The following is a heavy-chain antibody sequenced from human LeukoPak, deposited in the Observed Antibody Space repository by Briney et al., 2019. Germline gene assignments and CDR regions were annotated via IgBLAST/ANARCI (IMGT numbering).Heavy chain of an antibody. CDR2: VNPNSGNS. J-gene: IGHJ5*02. CDR3: AIPYCISKTCTLWFVP. Sequence: ASVKVSCKASGYTFNSYDIHWVRQAAGQGLEWMGWVNPNSGNSGYEEKFQGRVNITMNTSISTAYMGLDNLTSEDTAVYYCAIPYCISKTCTLWFVPCGQGTLVTVSA. CDR1: GYTFNSYD. V-gene: IGHV1-8*01. D-gene: IGHD2-15*01.